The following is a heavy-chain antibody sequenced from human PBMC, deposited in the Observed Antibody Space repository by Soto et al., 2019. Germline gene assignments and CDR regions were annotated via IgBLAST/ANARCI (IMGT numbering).Heavy chain of an antibody. V-gene: IGHV1-3*01. J-gene: IGHJ4*02. D-gene: IGHD6-6*01. CDR1: GYTFTTHA. CDR2: INGGTGQT. CDR3: ARGSLSEQLVPGY. Sequence: ASVKVSCKASGYTFTTHAMHWVRQAPGQSLEWMGWINGGTGQTKHSQRFQGRVNITRDTSASTAYMELSSLRSEDTAVYYCARGSLSEQLVPGYWGQGTLVTVSS.